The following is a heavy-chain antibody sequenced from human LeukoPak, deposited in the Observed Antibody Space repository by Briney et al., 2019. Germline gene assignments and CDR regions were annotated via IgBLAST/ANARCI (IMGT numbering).Heavy chain of an antibody. CDR2: IKNDGSEK. CDR3: TRDSGLTGYDLLDY. Sequence: GGSLRLSCAASGFPFSTYWITWVRQAPGKGLEWVANIKNDGSEKNYVDSVKGRFTISRDKAENSLFLQMNSLRVEDTAIYYCTRDSGLTGYDLLDYWGQGTLVTVSS. V-gene: IGHV3-7*01. CDR1: GFPFSTYW. J-gene: IGHJ4*02. D-gene: IGHD5-12*01.